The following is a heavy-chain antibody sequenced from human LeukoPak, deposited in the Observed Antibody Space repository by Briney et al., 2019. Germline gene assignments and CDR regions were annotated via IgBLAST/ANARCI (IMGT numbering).Heavy chain of an antibody. Sequence: ASVKVSCKVSGYTLTELSMHWVRQAPGQGLEWLGWISGYNGDTNYAQKLQGRVTMTTDTSTSTAYMDLRSLRSDDTAVYYCARATGSGWYFDYWGQGTLVTVSS. CDR1: GYTLTELS. CDR2: ISGYNGDT. D-gene: IGHD6-19*01. CDR3: ARATGSGWYFDY. V-gene: IGHV1-18*01. J-gene: IGHJ4*02.